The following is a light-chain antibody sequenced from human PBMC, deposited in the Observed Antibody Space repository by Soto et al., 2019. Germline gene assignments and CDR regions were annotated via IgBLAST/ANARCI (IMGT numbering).Light chain of an antibody. CDR3: QQTYSNLWT. CDR1: HTVSRY. J-gene: IGKJ1*01. V-gene: IGKV1-39*01. Sequence: IHRTHSPSSLSASLGDTVTITFRASHTVSRYLNWYQQKSGTAPKLLIYAASTLHTGVPSRFSGRGSGTDFTLTINNLQREDFADYFCQQTYSNLWTFGQGTKVDIK. CDR2: AAS.